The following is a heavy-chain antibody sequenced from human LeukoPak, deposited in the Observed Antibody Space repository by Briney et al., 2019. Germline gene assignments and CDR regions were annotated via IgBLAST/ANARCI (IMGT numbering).Heavy chain of an antibody. Sequence: ASVKVSCKASGYTFTSYGISWVRQAPGQGLEWMAWISAYNGNTNYAQKLQGRVTMTTDTSTSTAYMELRSLRSDDTAVYYCARGPLAYCGGDCPSPLDYWGQGTLVTVSS. V-gene: IGHV1-18*01. J-gene: IGHJ4*02. D-gene: IGHD2-21*02. CDR2: ISAYNGNT. CDR1: GYTFTSYG. CDR3: ARGPLAYCGGDCPSPLDY.